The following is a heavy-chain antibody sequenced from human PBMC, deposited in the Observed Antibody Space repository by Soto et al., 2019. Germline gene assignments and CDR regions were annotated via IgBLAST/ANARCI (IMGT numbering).Heavy chain of an antibody. J-gene: IGHJ4*02. CDR2: IYHSGST. V-gene: IGHV4-30-2*01. Sequence: QLPLQESGSGLVKPSQTLSLTCAVSGGSISSGGYSWSWIRQPPGKGLEWIGYIYHSGSTYYNPSLKSRVTISVDRSKNQFSLKLSSVTAADTAVYYCASCFWSGYHVWGQGTLVTVSS. CDR3: ASCFWSGYHV. D-gene: IGHD3-3*01. CDR1: GGSISSGGYS.